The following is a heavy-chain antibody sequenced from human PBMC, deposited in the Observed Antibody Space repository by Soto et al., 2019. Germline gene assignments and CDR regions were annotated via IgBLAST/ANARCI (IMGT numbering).Heavy chain of an antibody. J-gene: IGHJ4*02. CDR2: ISGSGGST. Sequence: GSLRLSCAASGLTFSVYAMSWVRQAPGKGLECVSGISGSGGSTSYADSVKGRFTISRDNSKTTLSLQMNSLRAEDTALYYCARAVGSYGSFDYWGQGTLVTVSS. V-gene: IGHV3-23*01. D-gene: IGHD5-18*01. CDR1: GLTFSVYA. CDR3: ARAVGSYGSFDY.